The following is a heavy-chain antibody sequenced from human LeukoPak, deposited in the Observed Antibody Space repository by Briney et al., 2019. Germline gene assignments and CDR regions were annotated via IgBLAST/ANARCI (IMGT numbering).Heavy chain of an antibody. J-gene: IGHJ4*02. CDR2: IYPGDSDT. V-gene: IGHV5-51*01. CDR3: ARHSLREMGTA. D-gene: IGHD5-24*01. CDR1: GYRFTSYW. Sequence: GESLKISCKGSGYRFTSYWIGWVRPMPGKGLEWMGIIYPGDSDTRYSPPFQGQVTISADKSISTAYLQWSSLKASDTAMYYCARHSLREMGTAWGQGTLVTVSS.